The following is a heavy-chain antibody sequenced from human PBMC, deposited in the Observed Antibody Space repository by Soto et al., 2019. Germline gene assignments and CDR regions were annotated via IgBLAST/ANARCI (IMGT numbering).Heavy chain of an antibody. J-gene: IGHJ6*03. Sequence: GGSLRLSCAASGFTFSSYAMHWVRQAPGKGLEYVSAISSNGGSTYYANTVKGRFTISRDNSKNTLYLQMGSLRAEDMALYYCSRYFCFVVVPAAIPGLGYMVVWGKGTTVTVSS. CDR2: ISSNGGST. V-gene: IGHV3-64*01. CDR1: GFTFSSYA. D-gene: IGHD2-2*02. CDR3: SRYFCFVVVPAAIPGLGYMVV.